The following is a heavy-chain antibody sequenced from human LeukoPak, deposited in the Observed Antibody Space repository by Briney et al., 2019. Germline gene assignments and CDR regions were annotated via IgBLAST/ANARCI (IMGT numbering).Heavy chain of an antibody. CDR2: ISSSGSTI. CDR3: ARDLMGIAAAGMRYNWFDP. V-gene: IGHV3-11*01. J-gene: IGHJ5*02. CDR1: GFPFSDYY. D-gene: IGHD6-13*01. Sequence: PGGSLRLSCVASGFPFSDYYMSWIRQAPGKGLDWVSYISSSGSTIYYADSVKGRFTISRDNAKNSLYLQMNSLRAEDTAVYYCARDLMGIAAAGMRYNWFDPWGQGTLVTVSS.